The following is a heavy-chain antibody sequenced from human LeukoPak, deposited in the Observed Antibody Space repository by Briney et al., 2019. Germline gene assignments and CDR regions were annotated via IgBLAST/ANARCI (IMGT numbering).Heavy chain of an antibody. V-gene: IGHV1-69*04. CDR1: GGTFSSYA. Sequence: SVKVSCKASGGTFSSYAISWVRQAPGQGLEWMGRIIPILGVGNYAQKFQGRVTITADKSTSTVYMELTSLTSEDTAVYFCARLDWGFWGQGTLVTVSS. J-gene: IGHJ4*02. CDR3: ARLDWGF. CDR2: IIPILGVG. D-gene: IGHD3/OR15-3a*01.